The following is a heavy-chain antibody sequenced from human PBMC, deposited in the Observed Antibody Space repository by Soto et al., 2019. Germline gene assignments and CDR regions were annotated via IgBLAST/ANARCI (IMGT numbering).Heavy chain of an antibody. CDR3: AKGGGAGSDY. Sequence: EGQLVESGGGLVQPGGSLRLSCAASGFTFSSYYMSWVRQAQGKGLEWVANVNEDGSEKYYVDSVKGRFTVSRDNAKNSLYLHMNSLRAEDTAVYYCAKGGGAGSDYWGQGTLVTVSS. V-gene: IGHV3-7*01. CDR1: GFTFSSYY. CDR2: VNEDGSEK. J-gene: IGHJ4*02. D-gene: IGHD1-26*01.